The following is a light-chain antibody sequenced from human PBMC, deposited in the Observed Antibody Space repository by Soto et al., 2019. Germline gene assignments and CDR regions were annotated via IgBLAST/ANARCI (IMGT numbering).Light chain of an antibody. V-gene: IGLV2-14*01. Sequence: QSALPQPASVSGSPGQSITISCAGTSSDVGGNHVSWYQQHPCKAPRLILDDVSNRPSGISTRFSGSKSDNTAYLTISGLQADDEAYYYFSSHTISPPDVLGTGTKLTVL. CDR1: SSDVGGNH. J-gene: IGLJ1*01. CDR3: SSHTISPPDV. CDR2: DVS.